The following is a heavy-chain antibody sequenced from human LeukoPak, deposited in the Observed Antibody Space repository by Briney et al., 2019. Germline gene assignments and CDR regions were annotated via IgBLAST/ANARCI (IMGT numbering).Heavy chain of an antibody. D-gene: IGHD2/OR15-2a*01. CDR2: IKQDGSEN. Sequence: GGSLRLSCAASGFTFSNYWMSWVRQAPGKGLEWVANIKQDGSENYYVDSVKGRFTISRDNAKNSLYLQMNSLTSDDTAVYYCARLLSSNSWYYFDNWGQGTLVTVSS. V-gene: IGHV3-7*03. J-gene: IGHJ4*02. CDR3: ARLLSSNSWYYFDN. CDR1: GFTFSNYW.